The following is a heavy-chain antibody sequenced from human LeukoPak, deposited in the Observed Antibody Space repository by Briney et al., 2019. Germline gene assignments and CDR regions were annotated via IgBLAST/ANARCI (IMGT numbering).Heavy chain of an antibody. J-gene: IGHJ6*03. D-gene: IGHD6-19*01. V-gene: IGHV3-7*01. CDR2: IKQDGSEK. CDR3: ARDVVAGGWYVGYYYYYMDV. Sequence: GGSLRLSCAASGFTFSSYWMSWVRQAPGKGLELVANIKQDGSEKYYVDSVKGRFTISRDNAKNSLYLQMNSLRAEDTAVYYRARDVVAGGWYVGYYYYYMDVWGKGTTVTVSS. CDR1: GFTFSSYW.